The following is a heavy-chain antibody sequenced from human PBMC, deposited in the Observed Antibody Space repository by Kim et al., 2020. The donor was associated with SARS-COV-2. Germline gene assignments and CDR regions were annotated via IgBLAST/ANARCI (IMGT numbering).Heavy chain of an antibody. V-gene: IGHV3-30*04. CDR2: ISYDGSNK. J-gene: IGHJ4*01. CDR3: ARGGLRGFGELLGHFDY. CDR1: GFTFSSYA. D-gene: IGHD3-10*01. Sequence: GGSLRLSCAASGFTFSSYAMHWVRQAPGKGLEGVAVISYDGSNKYYADSVKGRFTISRDNSKNTLYLQMNSLRAEDTAVYYCARGGLRGFGELLGHFDY.